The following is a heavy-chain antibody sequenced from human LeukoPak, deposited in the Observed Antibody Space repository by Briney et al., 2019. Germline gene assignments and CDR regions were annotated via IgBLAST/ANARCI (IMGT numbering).Heavy chain of an antibody. D-gene: IGHD6-6*01. J-gene: IGHJ4*02. V-gene: IGHV1-2*02. Sequence: GASVKVSCKASGYTFTGYYIHWVRQAPGQGLEWMGWMKPSSGGSNYAQKFQGRVTMTRDTSSSSAYMELSRLTSDDTAVYYCARGTSSTFAAYDWGQGTLVTVSS. CDR3: ARGTSSTFAAYD. CDR2: MKPSSGGS. CDR1: GYTFTGYY.